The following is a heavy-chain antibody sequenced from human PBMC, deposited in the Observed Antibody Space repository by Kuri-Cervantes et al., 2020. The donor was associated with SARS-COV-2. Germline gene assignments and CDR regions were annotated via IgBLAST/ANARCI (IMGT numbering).Heavy chain of an antibody. Sequence: GGSLRLSCAASGFTFSSYSMNWVRQAPGKGLEWVSAISGGGGSTYYADSVKGRFTISRDNSKNTLYLQMNSLRAEDTAVYYCAKRPAVVRSFDYWGQGTLVTVSS. D-gene: IGHD2-15*01. V-gene: IGHV3-23*01. CDR3: AKRPAVVRSFDY. J-gene: IGHJ4*02. CDR1: GFTFSSYS. CDR2: ISGGGGST.